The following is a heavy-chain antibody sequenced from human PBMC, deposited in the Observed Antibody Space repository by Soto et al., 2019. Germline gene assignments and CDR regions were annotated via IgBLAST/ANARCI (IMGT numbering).Heavy chain of an antibody. V-gene: IGHV3-49*03. D-gene: IGHD5-18*01. CDR2: IKTKTYDETT. CDR1: GFTFGDYA. Sequence: GGSLRLSCIASGFTFGDYAVSWFRQAPGKGLEWVGIIKTKTYDETTEYAASVKGRFTISRDDSKSIAYLQMNSLKTEDTAMYYCTRGSLGYSYRSYFYYGMDVWGQGTTVTVSS. J-gene: IGHJ6*02. CDR3: TRGSLGYSYRSYFYYGMDV.